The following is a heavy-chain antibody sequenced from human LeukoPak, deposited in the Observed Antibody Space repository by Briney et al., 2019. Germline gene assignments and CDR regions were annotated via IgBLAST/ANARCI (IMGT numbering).Heavy chain of an antibody. Sequence: PGGSLRLSCAASGFTFSSYSMNWVRQAPGKGLEWIGEMNHSGSSNFNPSLRGRATISADTSKNQFSLNMTSMTAADTAVYYCARGRGGYSGYFFRWGKGILVTVSS. J-gene: IGHJ4*03. D-gene: IGHD5-12*01. CDR2: MNHSGSS. CDR1: GFTFSSYS. CDR3: ARGRGGYSGYFFR. V-gene: IGHV4-34*01.